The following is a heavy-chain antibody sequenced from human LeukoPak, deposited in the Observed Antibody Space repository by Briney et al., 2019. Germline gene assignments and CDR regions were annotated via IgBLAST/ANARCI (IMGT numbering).Heavy chain of an antibody. CDR3: ARDREPGSDFDY. CDR2: IYYSGST. D-gene: IGHD1-26*01. Sequence: PSQTLSLTCTVSGGSISSGDYYWSWIRQPPGKGLEWIGYIYYSGSTYYNPSLKSRVTISVDTSKNQFSLKLSSVTAADTAVYYCARDREPGSDFDYWGQGTLVTVSS. V-gene: IGHV4-30-4*08. J-gene: IGHJ4*02. CDR1: GGSISSGDYY.